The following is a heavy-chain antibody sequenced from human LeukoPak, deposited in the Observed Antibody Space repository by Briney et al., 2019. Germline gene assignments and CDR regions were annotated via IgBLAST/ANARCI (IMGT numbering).Heavy chain of an antibody. Sequence: GGSLRLSCAASGFTFSSYWMSWVRQAPGKGLEWVANVKQDGSEKHYVDSVKGRFTISRDNAENSLYLQMNSLRAEDTAVYYCARDRPLRIMITFGSHGLDAFDIWGQGTMVTVSS. V-gene: IGHV3-7*01. CDR1: GFTFSSYW. D-gene: IGHD3-16*01. J-gene: IGHJ3*02. CDR2: VKQDGSEK. CDR3: ARDRPLRIMITFGSHGLDAFDI.